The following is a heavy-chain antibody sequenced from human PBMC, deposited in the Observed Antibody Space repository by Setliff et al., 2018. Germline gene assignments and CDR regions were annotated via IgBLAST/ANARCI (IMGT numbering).Heavy chain of an antibody. V-gene: IGHV3-33*08. D-gene: IGHD5-12*01. J-gene: IGHJ4*02. CDR1: GFTFSTYA. CDR2: IFYDGSEK. CDR3: AGGKQRTATALDY. Sequence: PGGSLRLSCAASGFTFSTYAMHWVRQAPGKGLEWVGYIFYDGSEKYYADSVKGRFTISRDNSKNTVYLEMNNLRADDTAVYYCAGGKQRTATALDYWGQGTLVTVSS.